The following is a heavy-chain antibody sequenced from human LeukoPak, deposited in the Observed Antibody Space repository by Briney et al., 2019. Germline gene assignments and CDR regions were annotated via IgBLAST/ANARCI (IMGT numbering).Heavy chain of an antibody. J-gene: IGHJ3*02. V-gene: IGHV3-48*01. CDR1: GFTFSSYS. CDR3: ARVSSGRYDDAFDI. D-gene: IGHD6-19*01. Sequence: GGSLRLSCAASGFTFSSYSMNWVRQAPGKGLEWVSYISSSSSTIYYADSVKGRFTISRDNAKNSLYLQMNSLRAEDTAVYYCARVSSGRYDDAFDIWGQGTMVTVSS. CDR2: ISSSSSTI.